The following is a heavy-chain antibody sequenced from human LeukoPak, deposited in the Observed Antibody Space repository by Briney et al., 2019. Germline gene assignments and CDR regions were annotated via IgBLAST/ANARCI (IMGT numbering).Heavy chain of an antibody. CDR2: INHSGST. Sequence: PSETLSLTCAVYGGSFSGYYWSWIRQPPGKGLEWIGEINHSGSTNYNPSLKSRVTISVDTSKNQFSLKLSSVTAADTAVYYCARTYDYVWGSYRRFDYWGQGTLVTVSS. V-gene: IGHV4-34*01. J-gene: IGHJ4*02. CDR1: GGSFSGYY. CDR3: ARTYDYVWGSYRRFDY. D-gene: IGHD3-16*02.